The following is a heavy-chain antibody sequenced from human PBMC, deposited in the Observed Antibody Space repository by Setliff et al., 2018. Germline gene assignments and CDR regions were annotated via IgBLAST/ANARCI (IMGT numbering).Heavy chain of an antibody. CDR1: GFIFSGSA. CDR3: TRRSANSSAD. CDR2: IRDKYNSYAI. Sequence: GGSLSLSCAASGFIFSGSAIHWVRQASGKGPEWVGRIRDKYNSYAIAYAASVEGRFTISRDDSKNMAYLQMNSLRTEDTAVYYCTRRSANSSADWGQGTLVTVSS. D-gene: IGHD6-19*01. J-gene: IGHJ4*02. V-gene: IGHV3-73*01.